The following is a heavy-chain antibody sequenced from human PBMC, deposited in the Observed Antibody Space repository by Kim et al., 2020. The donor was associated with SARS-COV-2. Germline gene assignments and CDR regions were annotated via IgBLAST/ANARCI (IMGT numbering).Heavy chain of an antibody. CDR3: AGDHPIVTSTTTDY. J-gene: IGHJ4*02. CDR1: GFTVSRNY. V-gene: IGHV3-66*01. D-gene: IGHD5-12*01. Sequence: GGSLRLSCAASGFTVSRNYISWVRQAPGKGLEWVSVIYSGGSTHYADSVKGRFTITRDNAKNTVFLQMNSLRVEDTAFYYCAGDHPIVTSTTTDYWGQGTLVTVSS. CDR2: IYSGGST.